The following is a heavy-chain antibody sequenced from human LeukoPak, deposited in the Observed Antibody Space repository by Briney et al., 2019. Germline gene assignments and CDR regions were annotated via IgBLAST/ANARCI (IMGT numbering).Heavy chain of an antibody. J-gene: IGHJ4*02. CDR1: GFTVSSNY. Sequence: GGPLRLSCAASGFTVSSNYMSWVRQAPGKGLEWVSVIYSGGSTYYADSVKGRFTISRGNSKNTLYLQMNSLRAEDTAVYYCARGQWLVYFDYWGQGTLVTVSS. CDR3: ARGQWLVYFDY. D-gene: IGHD6-19*01. CDR2: IYSGGST. V-gene: IGHV3-66*01.